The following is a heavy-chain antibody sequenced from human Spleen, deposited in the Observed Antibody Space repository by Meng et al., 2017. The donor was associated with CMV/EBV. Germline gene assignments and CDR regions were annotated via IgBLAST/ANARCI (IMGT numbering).Heavy chain of an antibody. CDR1: GDSVSSNSAA. CDR2: TYYRSKWYN. J-gene: IGHJ4*02. V-gene: IGHV6-1*01. Sequence: QVQLQPSGLGLVKPSQTRSFTCAISGDSVSSNSAAGNWIMQSPSRGLEWLGRTYYRSKWYNGYAVSVKSRITINPDTSKNQFSLQLNSVTPEDTAMYYCARSGSSGWIDYWGQGTLVTVSS. D-gene: IGHD6-19*01. CDR3: ARSGSSGWIDY.